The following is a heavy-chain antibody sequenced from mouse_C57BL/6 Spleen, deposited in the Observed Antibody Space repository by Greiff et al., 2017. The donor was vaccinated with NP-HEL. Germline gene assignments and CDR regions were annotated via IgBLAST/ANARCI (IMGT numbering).Heavy chain of an antibody. D-gene: IGHD3-1*01. V-gene: IGHV1-82*01. J-gene: IGHJ1*03. CDR2: IYPGDGDT. Sequence: VQVVESGPELVKPGASVKISCKASGYAFSSSWMNWVKQRPGKGLEWIGRIYPGDGDTNYNGKFKGKATLTADKSSSTAYMQLSSLTSEDSAVYFCAREALYWYFDVWGTGTTVTVSS. CDR3: AREALYWYFDV. CDR1: GYAFSSSW.